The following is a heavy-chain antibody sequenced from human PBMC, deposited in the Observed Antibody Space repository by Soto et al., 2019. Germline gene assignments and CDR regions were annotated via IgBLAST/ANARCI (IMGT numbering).Heavy chain of an antibody. D-gene: IGHD2-8*01. J-gene: IGHJ2*01. Sequence: EVQLVESGGGLVQPGGSLRLSCAASGFTFSSYDMHWVRQATGKGLEWVSGIGTAGDTYYPGSVKGRFTISRENAKNSLYLQMNTLSAGDTAVYYCARVGYDWYFDLLGRGTLVTLSS. CDR2: IGTAGDT. V-gene: IGHV3-13*04. CDR1: GFTFSSYD. CDR3: ARVGYDWYFDL.